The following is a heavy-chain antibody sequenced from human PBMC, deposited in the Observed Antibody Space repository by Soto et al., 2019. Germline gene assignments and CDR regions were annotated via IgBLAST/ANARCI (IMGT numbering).Heavy chain of an antibody. V-gene: IGHV1-8*01. CDR1: GYTFTSYD. CDR2: MNPNGGNT. J-gene: IGHJ5*02. Sequence: QVQLVQSGAEVKKPGASVKVSCKASGYTFTSYDINWVRQATGQGLEWMGWMNPNGGNTGYAQKFQGRVTMTRNTSISTSYMELRSLRSEDTAVYYCAGWNQGERGGDCFDPWGQGTLVTVSS. D-gene: IGHD1-1*01. CDR3: AGWNQGERGGDCFDP.